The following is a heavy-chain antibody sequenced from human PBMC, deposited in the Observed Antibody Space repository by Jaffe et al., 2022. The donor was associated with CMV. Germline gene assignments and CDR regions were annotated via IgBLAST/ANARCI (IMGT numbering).Heavy chain of an antibody. Sequence: QLQLQESGPGLVKPSETLSLTCTVSGGSISSSSYYWGWIRQPPGKGLEWIGSIYYSGSTYYNPSLKSRVTISVDTSKNQFSLKLSSVTAADTAVYYCARTWYSSSCYDYWGQGTLVTVSS. J-gene: IGHJ4*02. CDR2: IYYSGST. V-gene: IGHV4-39*01. CDR1: GGSISSSSYY. CDR3: ARTWYSSSCYDY. D-gene: IGHD6-13*01.